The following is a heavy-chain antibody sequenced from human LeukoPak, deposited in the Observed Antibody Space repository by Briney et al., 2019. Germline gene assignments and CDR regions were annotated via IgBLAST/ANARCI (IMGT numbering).Heavy chain of an antibody. Sequence: SQTLSLTYAISGDSVSTNNAAWNWIRQSPSRGLEWLGWTYFRSKWYNDYAVSVKSRINISADTSKNQFSLHLNSVTPDDTAVCFCARDGAVPLDSWGQGTLVTVSS. CDR2: TYFRSKWYN. D-gene: IGHD3-16*01. CDR3: ARDGAVPLDS. V-gene: IGHV6-1*01. CDR1: GDSVSTNNAA. J-gene: IGHJ4*02.